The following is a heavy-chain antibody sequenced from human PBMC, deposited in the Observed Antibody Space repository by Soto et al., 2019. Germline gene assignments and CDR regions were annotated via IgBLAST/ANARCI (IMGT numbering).Heavy chain of an antibody. J-gene: IGHJ4*02. Sequence: SETLSLTCTVSGGSISSYYWSWIRQPPGKGLEWIGYIYYSGSTNYNPSLKSRVTISVDTSKNQFSLKLSSVTAADTAVYYCAVRGGYGDLDYWGQGTLVTVSS. CDR3: AVRGGYGDLDY. CDR2: IYYSGST. V-gene: IGHV4-59*01. CDR1: GGSISSYY. D-gene: IGHD4-17*01.